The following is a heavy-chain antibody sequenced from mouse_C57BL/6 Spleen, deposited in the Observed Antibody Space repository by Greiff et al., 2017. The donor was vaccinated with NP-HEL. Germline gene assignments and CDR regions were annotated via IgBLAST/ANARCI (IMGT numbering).Heavy chain of an antibody. J-gene: IGHJ4*01. Sequence: VQLQQSGPELVKPGASVKISCKASGYSFTDYNMNLVKQSNGKSLEWIGVINPNYGTTSYNQKFKGKATLTVDQSSSTAYMQLNSLTSEDSAVYYCARERVTTVVAPMDYWGQGTSVTVSS. CDR2: INPNYGTT. CDR1: GYSFTDYN. CDR3: ARERVTTVVAPMDY. V-gene: IGHV1-39*01. D-gene: IGHD1-1*01.